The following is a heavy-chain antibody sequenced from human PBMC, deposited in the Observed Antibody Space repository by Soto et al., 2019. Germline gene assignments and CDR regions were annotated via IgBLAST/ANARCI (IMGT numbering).Heavy chain of an antibody. J-gene: IGHJ6*02. CDR3: ARDLTLRSGPPHNHLNYYYYGMDV. CDR2: IIPILGIA. D-gene: IGHD3-3*01. CDR1: GGTFSSYT. Sequence: GASVKVSCKASGGTFSSYTISWVRQAPGQGLEWMGRIIPILGIANYAQKFQGRVTITADKSTSTAYMELSSLRSEDTAVYYCARDLTLRSGPPHNHLNYYYYGMDVWGQGTTVTVSS. V-gene: IGHV1-69*04.